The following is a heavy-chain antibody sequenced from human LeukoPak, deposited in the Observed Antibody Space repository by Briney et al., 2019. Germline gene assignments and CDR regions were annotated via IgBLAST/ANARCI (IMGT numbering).Heavy chain of an antibody. D-gene: IGHD6-13*01. J-gene: IGHJ4*02. CDR3: AKDRYSSSWDFDY. CDR1: GFTFDDYG. Sequence: WGSLRLSCAASGFTFDDYGMSWVRQAPGKGLEWVSGINWNGGSTGYADSVKGRFTISRDNSKNTLYLQMNSLRAEDTAVYYCAKDRYSSSWDFDYWGQGTLVTVSS. V-gene: IGHV3-20*04. CDR2: INWNGGST.